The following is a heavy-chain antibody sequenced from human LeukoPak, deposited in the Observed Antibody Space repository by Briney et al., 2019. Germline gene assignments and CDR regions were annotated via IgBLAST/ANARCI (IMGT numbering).Heavy chain of an antibody. CDR1: GFTFSSYA. J-gene: IGHJ3*02. CDR3: AKDRLLSGYDFDAFDI. V-gene: IGHV3-23*01. Sequence: GGSLGLSCAGSGFTFSSYAMSWVRQAPGKGLEWVSAISGSGGSTYYADSVKGRFTISRDNSKNTLYLQMNSLRAEDTAVYYCAKDRLLSGYDFDAFDIWGQGTMVTVSS. D-gene: IGHD5-12*01. CDR2: ISGSGGST.